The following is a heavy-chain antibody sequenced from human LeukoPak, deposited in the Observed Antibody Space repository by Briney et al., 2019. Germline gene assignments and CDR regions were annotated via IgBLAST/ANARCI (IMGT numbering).Heavy chain of an antibody. D-gene: IGHD3-22*01. CDR3: ARGRWLSVVIDAFDF. V-gene: IGHV3-30-3*01. CDR1: GFTFSSYA. J-gene: IGHJ3*01. Sequence: GGSLRLSCAASGFTFSSYAMHWVRQAPGKGLEWVAVISYDGSNKYYADSVKGRFTISRDSSKNTLYLQMNSLRAEDTAVYYCARGRWLSVVIDAFDFWGQGTMVTVSS. CDR2: ISYDGSNK.